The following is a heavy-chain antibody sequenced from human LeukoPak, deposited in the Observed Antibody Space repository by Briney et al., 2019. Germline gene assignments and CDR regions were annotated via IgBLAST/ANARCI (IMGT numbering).Heavy chain of an antibody. J-gene: IGHJ4*02. CDR1: GGSISSYY. CDR3: ARVGYSGYGYYFDN. D-gene: IGHD5-12*01. V-gene: IGHV4-59*01. CDR2: IYYSGST. Sequence: SETLSLTCTVSGGSISSYYWSWIRQPPGKGLEWIGYIYYSGSTNYNPSLKSRVTSSVDTSKSQFSLKLSSVTAADTAVYYCARVGYSGYGYYFDNWGKGTLVTVSS.